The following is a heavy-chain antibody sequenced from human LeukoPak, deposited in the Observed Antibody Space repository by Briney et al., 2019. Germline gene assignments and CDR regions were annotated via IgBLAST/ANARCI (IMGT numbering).Heavy chain of an antibody. CDR1: GFTFSSYG. J-gene: IGHJ4*02. CDR2: IWYDGSNK. D-gene: IGHD3-22*01. Sequence: PGRSLRLSCAASGFTFSSYGMHWVRQAPGKGLEWVAVIWYDGSNKYYADSVKGRFTISRDNSKNTLYLQMNSLRAEDTAVYYCAKDSYYYDSSGYSDWGQGTLVTVSS. V-gene: IGHV3-33*06. CDR3: AKDSYYYDSSGYSD.